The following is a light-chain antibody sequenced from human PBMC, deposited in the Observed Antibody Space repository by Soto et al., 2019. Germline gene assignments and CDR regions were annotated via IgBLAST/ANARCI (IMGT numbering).Light chain of an antibody. J-gene: IGKJ1*01. V-gene: IGKV3-20*01. Sequence: EIVLTQSPGTLSLSPGQRATLSCRASQSVNSNYLAWYQQKPGQATRLLIYGASSRATDIPDRFSGSGSGTDFTLTISRLEPEDFAVYYCQQYGSSVWTFGQGTKVEIK. CDR3: QQYGSSVWT. CDR1: QSVNSNY. CDR2: GAS.